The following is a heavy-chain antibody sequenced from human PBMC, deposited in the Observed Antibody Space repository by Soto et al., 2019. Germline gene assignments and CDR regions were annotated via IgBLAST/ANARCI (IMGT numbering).Heavy chain of an antibody. V-gene: IGHV3-73*01. J-gene: IGHJ5*02. Sequence: PGGSLRLSCAASGFTFSGSAMHWVRQASGKGLEWVGRIRSKANSYATAYAASVKGRFTTSRDDSKNTAYLQMNNLKTEDTAVYYCTSLYASGIKTGFDPWGQGTLVTVSS. CDR3: TSLYASGIKTGFDP. CDR2: IRSKANSYAT. D-gene: IGHD2-2*02. CDR1: GFTFSGSA.